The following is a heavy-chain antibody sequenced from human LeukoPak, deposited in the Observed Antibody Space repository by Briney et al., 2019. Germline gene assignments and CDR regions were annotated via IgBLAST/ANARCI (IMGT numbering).Heavy chain of an antibody. CDR1: GYTFTSYA. CDR2: INAGNGNT. V-gene: IGHV1-3*01. CDR3: ARVIGARYCSSTSRPDAFDI. D-gene: IGHD2-2*01. J-gene: IGHJ3*02. Sequence: ALVKVSCKASGYTFTSYAMHWVRQAPGQRLEWMGWINAGNGNTKYSQKFQGRVTITRDTSASTAYMELSSLRSEDTAVYYCARVIGARYCSSTSRPDAFDIWGQGTMVPVSS.